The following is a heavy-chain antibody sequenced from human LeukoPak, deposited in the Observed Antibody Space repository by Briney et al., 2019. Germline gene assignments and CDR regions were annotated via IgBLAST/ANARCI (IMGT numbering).Heavy chain of an antibody. J-gene: IGHJ3*02. CDR3: TRRYNYDSSGYYYVRDAFDI. CDR2: ISGSGHNT. V-gene: IGHV3-23*01. Sequence: PGGSLRLSCAASGFTFSNYGMNWVRQAPGKGLEWVSAISGSGHNTYYADSVKGRFTISRDNSKNTLYLQMNSLRAEDTAVYYCTRRYNYDSSGYYYVRDAFDIWGQGTMVTVSS. CDR1: GFTFSNYG. D-gene: IGHD3-22*01.